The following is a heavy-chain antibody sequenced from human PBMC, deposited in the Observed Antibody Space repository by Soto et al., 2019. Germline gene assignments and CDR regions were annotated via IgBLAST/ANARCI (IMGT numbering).Heavy chain of an antibody. Sequence: EVQLVESGGGLIQPGGSLRLSCAASGFAVSSSYMSWVRQAPGKGLEWVSVIYTGGTTYYADSVKGRFTISRDNSKNTLDLQMNSRRAEDTAVYYCARGTTEVTAGYYWGQGTLVTVSS. V-gene: IGHV3-53*01. J-gene: IGHJ4*02. CDR1: GFAVSSSY. D-gene: IGHD4-17*01. CDR2: IYTGGTT. CDR3: ARGTTEVTAGYY.